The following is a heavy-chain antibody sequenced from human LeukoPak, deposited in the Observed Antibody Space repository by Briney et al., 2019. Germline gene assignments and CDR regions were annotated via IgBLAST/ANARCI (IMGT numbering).Heavy chain of an antibody. V-gene: IGHV1-18*04. CDR3: ARAGYSSGWYPTKAFDY. Sequence: EASVKVSCTASGYTFTSYGISWVRKAPGPGLERMGWISAYNGNTNYAQKLQGRVTMTTDTSTSTAYMELRSLRSDDTAVYYCARAGYSSGWYPTKAFDYWGQGTLVTVSS. D-gene: IGHD6-19*01. CDR1: GYTFTSYG. CDR2: ISAYNGNT. J-gene: IGHJ4*02.